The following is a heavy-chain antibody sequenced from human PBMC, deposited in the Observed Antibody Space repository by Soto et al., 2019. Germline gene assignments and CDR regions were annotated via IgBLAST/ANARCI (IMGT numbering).Heavy chain of an antibody. V-gene: IGHV1-69*02. CDR3: ARGMTTVTRGAFAI. CDR2: IIPILGIA. CDR1: GGTFSSYT. D-gene: IGHD4-17*01. J-gene: IGHJ3*02. Sequence: QVQLVQSGAEVKKPGSSVKVSCKASGGTFSSYTISWVRQAPGQGLEWMGRIIPILGIANYAQKFQGRVTITADKSPSTAYMELSSLRSEDTAVYYWARGMTTVTRGAFAIWGQGTMVTVSS.